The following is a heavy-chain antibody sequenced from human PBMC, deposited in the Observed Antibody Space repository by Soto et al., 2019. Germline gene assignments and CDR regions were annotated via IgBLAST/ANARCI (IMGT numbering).Heavy chain of an antibody. V-gene: IGHV4-34*01. CDR2: INDIGDI. CDR3: ARGLILWFGELSRRGGYYYYMDV. CDR1: GGSFSGYQ. Sequence: QVQLQQWGAGLLKPSETLSLTCAVYGGSFSGYQWSWIRQTPGKGLEWIGGINDIGDINYNPSLKSRVTILVDSPKKQISLRLSSVTAADTAVYYCARGLILWFGELSRRGGYYYYMDVWGKGTTVTVSS. J-gene: IGHJ6*03. D-gene: IGHD3-10*01.